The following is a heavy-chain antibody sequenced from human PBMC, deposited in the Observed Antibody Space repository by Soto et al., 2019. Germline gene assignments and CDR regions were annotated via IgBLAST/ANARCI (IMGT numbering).Heavy chain of an antibody. CDR2: ISSSSSYI. J-gene: IGHJ4*02. CDR1: GFTFSSYS. CDR3: ARDHRDWYPFDY. D-gene: IGHD3-9*01. Sequence: EVQLVESGGGLVKPGGSLRLSCAASGFTFSSYSMNWVRQAPGKGLEWVSSISSSSSYIYYADSVKGRFTISRDNAKNSLYLQMNSRRAEDTAVYYCARDHRDWYPFDYWGQGTLVTVSS. V-gene: IGHV3-21*01.